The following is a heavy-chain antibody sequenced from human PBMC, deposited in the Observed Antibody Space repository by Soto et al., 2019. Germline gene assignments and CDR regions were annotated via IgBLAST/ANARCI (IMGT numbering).Heavy chain of an antibody. CDR1: GFGFDSYA. CDR2: IGSSGGAI. D-gene: IGHD3-10*01. CDR3: AKALWFGESSHYFDY. J-gene: IGHJ4*02. Sequence: PGGSLRLSCVGSGFGFDSYAMSWVRQAPGKGLEWVSGIGSSGGAIVYADSVRGRFTISRDNSRNALYLHMNSLRAGDTAVYYCAKALWFGESSHYFDYWGQGTLVT. V-gene: IGHV3-23*01.